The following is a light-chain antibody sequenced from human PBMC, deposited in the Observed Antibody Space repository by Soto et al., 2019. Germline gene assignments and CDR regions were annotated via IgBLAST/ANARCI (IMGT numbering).Light chain of an antibody. CDR3: QHNYSIPPA. V-gene: IGKV1-39*01. CDR1: QSINTY. CDR2: GAS. Sequence: DIQMTQSPSSLSASVGDRVTITCRASQSINTYINWYQQKPGKAPKLLIYGASTLQSGVPSRFSGSGSGTDFTLTISSLQPEDFATYFCQHNYSIPPAFGLGTKLEIK. J-gene: IGKJ2*01.